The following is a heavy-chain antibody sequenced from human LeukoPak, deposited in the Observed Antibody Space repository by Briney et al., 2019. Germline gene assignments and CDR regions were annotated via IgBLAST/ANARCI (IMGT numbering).Heavy chain of an antibody. CDR2: TYYRSKWSR. J-gene: IGHJ4*02. V-gene: IGHV6-1*01. D-gene: IGHD5-12*01. Sequence: SQTLSLTCAISGDSVSSNNAAWNWIRQSPSRGLEWLGRTYYRSKWSRDYAISVKSRITINPDTSKNQFSLQLNSVTPEDTVVYYCVREGGRYGGYDLDYWGQGTLVTVSS. CDR1: GDSVSSNNAA. CDR3: VREGGRYGGYDLDY.